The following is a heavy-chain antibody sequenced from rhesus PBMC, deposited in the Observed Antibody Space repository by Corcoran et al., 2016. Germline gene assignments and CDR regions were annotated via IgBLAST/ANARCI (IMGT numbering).Heavy chain of an antibody. CDR1: GFTFSHYV. J-gene: IGHJ4*01. CDR3: TRKAGGTLDY. D-gene: IGHD2-27*01. V-gene: IGHV3S26*01. CDR2: FSESVGTI. Sequence: DVQLVESGGGLVKTGGSLRLTCGASGFTFSHYVRHWVRQAPGKGCEWVSVFSESVGTIYYAVSVKVRFTLSTDNAKNSLFLQINSLRAEDTAVYYCTRKAGGTLDYWGQGVLVTVSS.